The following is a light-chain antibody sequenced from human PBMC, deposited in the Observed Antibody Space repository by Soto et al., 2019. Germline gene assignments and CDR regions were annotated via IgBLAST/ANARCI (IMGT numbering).Light chain of an antibody. J-gene: IGLJ2*01. CDR1: SSDVGSYNS. V-gene: IGLV2-14*01. Sequence: QSALTQPASVSGSPGQSIAISCTGTSSDVGSYNSVSWYQQFPGKAPKLILYAVTNRPSGVSNRFSGSKSGNTASLTISGLQAEDEADYFCSSYTTSATLVFGVGTKFTVL. CDR2: AVT. CDR3: SSYTTSATLV.